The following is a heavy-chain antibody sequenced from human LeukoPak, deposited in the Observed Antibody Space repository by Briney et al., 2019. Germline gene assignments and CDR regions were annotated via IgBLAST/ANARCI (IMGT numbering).Heavy chain of an antibody. Sequence: GGSLRLSCAASGFTFSSYAMSWVRQAPGKGLEWVSAISGSGGSTYYADSVKGRFTISRDNSKNTLYLQMNSLRAEDTAVYYCAKAVLSSYDYVWGSYRPTYQNWFDPWGQGTLVTVSS. CDR3: AKAVLSSYDYVWGSYRPTYQNWFDP. J-gene: IGHJ5*02. V-gene: IGHV3-23*01. D-gene: IGHD3-16*02. CDR1: GFTFSSYA. CDR2: ISGSGGST.